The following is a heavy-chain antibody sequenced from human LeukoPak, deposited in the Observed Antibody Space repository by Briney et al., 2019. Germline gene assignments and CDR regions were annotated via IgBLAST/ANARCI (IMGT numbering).Heavy chain of an antibody. Sequence: PGGSLRLSCAASGFTFDDYAMHWVRQAPGKGLEWVSGISWNSGSIGYADSVKGRFTISRDNAKNSLYLQMNSLRAEDTALYYCAKDLSRDYYYYGMDVWGQGTTVTVSS. CDR3: AKDLSRDYYYYGMDV. V-gene: IGHV3-9*01. J-gene: IGHJ6*02. CDR1: GFTFDDYA. CDR2: ISWNSGSI.